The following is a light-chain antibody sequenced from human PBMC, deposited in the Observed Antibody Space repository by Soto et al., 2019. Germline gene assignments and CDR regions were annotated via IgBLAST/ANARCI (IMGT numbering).Light chain of an antibody. CDR3: LQHSTYPLT. J-gene: IGKJ1*01. Sequence: DIQMTQFPSSLSASVGDRVTITCRASQGIRNDLAWYQQKPGKAPKRLTYAASSLQSGAPSRFSGSGSGTEFTLAISSLQPEDFATFYCLQHSTYPLTFGQGTKVEIK. V-gene: IGKV1-17*01. CDR1: QGIRND. CDR2: AAS.